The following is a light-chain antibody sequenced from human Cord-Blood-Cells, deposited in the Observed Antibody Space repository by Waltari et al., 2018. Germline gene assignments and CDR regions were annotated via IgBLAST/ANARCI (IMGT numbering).Light chain of an antibody. V-gene: IGKV1-33*01. CDR1: QDISNY. J-gene: IGKJ3*01. Sequence: DIQMTQSPSSLTASVGDSVNITCQASQDISNYLNWYQQKPGKAPKLLIYDASNLETGVPSRFSGSGSGTDFTFTISSLQPEDIATYYCQQYDNLPFTFGPGTKVDIK. CDR3: QQYDNLPFT. CDR2: DAS.